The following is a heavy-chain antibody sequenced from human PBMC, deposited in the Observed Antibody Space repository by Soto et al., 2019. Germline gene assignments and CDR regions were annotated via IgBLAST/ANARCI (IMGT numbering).Heavy chain of an antibody. CDR3: ARMDTGYDYGYFDN. CDR1: GYKFIDYW. Sequence: HGESLKISCQGSGYKFIDYWIVWVRQKPGKGLEWMGIIWPGDSETRYSPSFQGQVTISADKSINTAYLQWSSLKASDTAMYYCARMDTGYDYGYFDNWGQGTQVTVSS. D-gene: IGHD3-10*01. V-gene: IGHV5-51*01. CDR2: IWPGDSET. J-gene: IGHJ4*02.